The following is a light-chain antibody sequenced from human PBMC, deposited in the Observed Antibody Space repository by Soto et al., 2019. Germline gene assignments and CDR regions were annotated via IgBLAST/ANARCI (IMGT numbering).Light chain of an antibody. J-gene: IGLJ2*01. CDR3: SSYISSSTLVI. CDR2: EVS. CDR1: SSDVGGYNY. Sequence: QSALTQPASMSGSPGQSISISCTGTSSDVGGYNYVSWYQHHPGKAPKLMIFEVSTRPSGVSNRFSGSKSGNTASLTISGLQAEDEADYYCSSYISSSTLVIFGGGTKLTVL. V-gene: IGLV2-14*01.